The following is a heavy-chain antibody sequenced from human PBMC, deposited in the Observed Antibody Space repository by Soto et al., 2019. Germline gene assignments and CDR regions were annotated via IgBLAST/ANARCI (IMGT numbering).Heavy chain of an antibody. CDR2: ISAYNGNT. V-gene: IGHV1-18*04. CDR1: GYTFTSYG. J-gene: IGHJ4*02. Sequence: ASVKVSCKASGYTFTSYGISWVRQAPGQGLEWMGWISAYNGNTNYAQKLQGRVTMTTDTSTSTAYMELRSLRSDDTAVYYCARVERGGIAAAGTGYWGQGTLVTVSS. CDR3: ARVERGGIAAAGTGY. D-gene: IGHD6-13*01.